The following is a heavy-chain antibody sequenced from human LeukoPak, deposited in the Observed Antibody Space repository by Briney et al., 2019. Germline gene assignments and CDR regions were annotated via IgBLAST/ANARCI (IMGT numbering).Heavy chain of an antibody. CDR2: ISFSVSNT. D-gene: IGHD3-16*01. CDR1: GVTLSSYA. J-gene: IGHJ4*02. Sequence: PGGSLRLSCAASGVTLSSYAMTWVRQAPGKGLEWVSTISFSVSNTYYADSVKGRFTISRDNSKNTLYLQMNSLRDEDTAVYYCARDLNYGLDYWGQGTLVTVSS. V-gene: IGHV3-23*01. CDR3: ARDLNYGLDY.